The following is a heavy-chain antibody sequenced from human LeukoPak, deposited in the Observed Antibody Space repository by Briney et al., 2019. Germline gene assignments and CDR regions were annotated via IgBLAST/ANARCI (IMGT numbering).Heavy chain of an antibody. J-gene: IGHJ3*01. CDR2: INHSGST. CDR3: SQAPYLSSGS. D-gene: IGHD3-22*01. CDR1: GGSFRDYY. V-gene: IGHV4-34*03. Sequence: SETLSLTCAVYGGSFRDYYWSWIRQPPGKGLEWSGEINHSGSTNYNPSLKSRVTISLHTPKDPSSPNPRFLTPAAPAAYHRSQAPYLSSGSWGQGILVAVSS.